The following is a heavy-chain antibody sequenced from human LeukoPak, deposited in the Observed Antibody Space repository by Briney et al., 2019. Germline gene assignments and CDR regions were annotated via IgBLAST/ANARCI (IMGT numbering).Heavy chain of an antibody. V-gene: IGHV1-3*02. Sequence: ASVKVSCKAFGYTFTSYAMHWVRQAPGQRLEWMGWSNAGNGNTKYSQEFQGRVTITRDTSASTAYMELSSLRSEDTAVYYCAKEPNGKLKLNPEDRYCSGGSCYSWFDPWGQGTLVTVSS. CDR3: AKEPNGKLKLNPEDRYCSGGSCYSWFDP. CDR1: GYTFTSYA. D-gene: IGHD2-15*01. CDR2: SNAGNGNT. J-gene: IGHJ5*02.